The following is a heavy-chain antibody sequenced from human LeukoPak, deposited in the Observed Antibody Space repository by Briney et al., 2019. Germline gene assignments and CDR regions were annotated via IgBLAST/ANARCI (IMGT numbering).Heavy chain of an antibody. D-gene: IGHD3-10*01. CDR3: ARGFVLGADKNYSDY. J-gene: IGHJ4*02. CDR1: GFTFTNYA. V-gene: IGHV3-30-3*01. CDR2: ISYDGTNK. Sequence: GGSLRLSCAASGFTFTNYALHWVRQAPGKGLEWVAVISYDGTNKYYADSVKGRFTISRDNSKNTLSLQMNSLRAEDTALYYCARGFVLGADKNYSDYWGQGALVTVSS.